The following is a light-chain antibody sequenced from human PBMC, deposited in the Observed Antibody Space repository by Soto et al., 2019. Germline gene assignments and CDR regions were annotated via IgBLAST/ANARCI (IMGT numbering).Light chain of an antibody. J-gene: IGLJ3*02. V-gene: IGLV4-69*01. CDR3: QTWATVPDWV. Sequence: QLVLTQSPSASASLGASVKLTCTLSSGHSTYAIAWHQQQPEKGPRYLMKLDSDGSHSKGDGIPDRFSGSSSGAERYLTISSLQSEDEADYYWQTWATVPDWVFGGGTKLTVL. CDR2: LDSDGSH. CDR1: SGHSTYA.